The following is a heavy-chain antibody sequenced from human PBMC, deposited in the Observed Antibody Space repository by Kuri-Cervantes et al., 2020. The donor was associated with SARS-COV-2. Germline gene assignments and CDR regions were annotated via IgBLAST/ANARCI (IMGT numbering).Heavy chain of an antibody. D-gene: IGHD3-3*01. V-gene: IGHV4-39*01. CDR2: IYYSGST. CDR3: ARHVRPEITIFGVVITADYFDY. CDR1: GGSISSSSYY. J-gene: IGHJ4*02. Sequence: SETLSLTCTVSGGSISSSSYYWGWIRQPPGKGLEWIGSIYYSGSTYYNPSLKSRVTISVDTSKNQFSLKLSSVTAADTAVYYCARHVRPEITIFGVVITADYFDYWGQGSLVNVSS.